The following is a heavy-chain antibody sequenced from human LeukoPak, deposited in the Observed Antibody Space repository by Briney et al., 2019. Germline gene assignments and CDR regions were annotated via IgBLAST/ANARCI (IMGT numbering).Heavy chain of an antibody. D-gene: IGHD3-9*01. CDR2: IYYSGST. CDR1: GGSISSSSYY. V-gene: IGHV4-39*01. Sequence: SETLSLTCTVSGGSISSSSYYWGWIRQPPGKGLEWIGSIYYSGSTYYNPSLKSRVTISVDTSKNQFSLKLGSVTAADTAVYYCARLILNDGFYYWGQGTLVTVSS. J-gene: IGHJ4*02. CDR3: ARLILNDGFYY.